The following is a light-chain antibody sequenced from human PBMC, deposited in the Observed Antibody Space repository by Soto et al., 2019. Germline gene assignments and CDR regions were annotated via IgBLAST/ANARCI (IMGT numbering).Light chain of an antibody. J-gene: IGKJ3*01. CDR3: QQYDRTPFT. Sequence: DIVMTPSPDSLAVSLGEKATIHCKSAQHVLYSSNNNNYLAWYQQKPGHPTKLLIYWASTRASGVPDRFSGSGSGTDFTLTISSLEAEDVAVYYWQQYDRTPFTFGPGTKVDIK. CDR1: QHVLYSSNNNNY. CDR2: WAS. V-gene: IGKV4-1*01.